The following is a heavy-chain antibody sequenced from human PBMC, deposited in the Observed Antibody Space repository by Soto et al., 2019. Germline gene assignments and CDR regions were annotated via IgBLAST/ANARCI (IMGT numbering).Heavy chain of an antibody. CDR2: ILPVSAPP. V-gene: IGHV1-69*13. CDR1: GGTLNNYA. CDR3: ATDSNYDVSNSF. Sequence: SVKVSCKASGGTLNNYAINWVRQAPGQGLEWMGGILPVSAPPDYAQKFQGRVSITADHSTSTVYMELSRLKSDDTAVYFCATDSNYDVSNSFWGQGTLVTVSS. D-gene: IGHD3-3*01. J-gene: IGHJ4*02.